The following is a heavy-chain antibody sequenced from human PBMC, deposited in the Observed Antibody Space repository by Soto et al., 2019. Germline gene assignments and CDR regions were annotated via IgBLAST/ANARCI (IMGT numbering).Heavy chain of an antibody. Sequence: PVGSLRLSCAASGFTFSSYSMNWVRHSPGKGLEWVSSISSSSSYIYYADSVKGRFTISRDNAKNSLYLQMNSLRAEDTAVYYCARAPVGAPLDYWGQGTLLTVSS. CDR3: ARAPVGAPLDY. CDR2: ISSSSSYI. V-gene: IGHV3-21*01. CDR1: GFTFSSYS. D-gene: IGHD1-26*01. J-gene: IGHJ4*02.